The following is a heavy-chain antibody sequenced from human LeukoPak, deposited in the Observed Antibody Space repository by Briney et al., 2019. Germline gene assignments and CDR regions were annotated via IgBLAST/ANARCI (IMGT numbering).Heavy chain of an antibody. CDR1: GYTFTGHY. CDR3: AREVSGDPGGY. D-gene: IGHD7-27*01. CDR2: INPKSGGT. V-gene: IGHV1-2*02. J-gene: IGHJ4*02. Sequence: ASVKVSCKASGYTFTGHYMHWVRQAPGQGLEWMGWINPKSGGTNYAQKFQGRVTMTRDTSISAAFMELSGLRSDDTAVYYCAREVSGDPGGYWGQGTLVTVSS.